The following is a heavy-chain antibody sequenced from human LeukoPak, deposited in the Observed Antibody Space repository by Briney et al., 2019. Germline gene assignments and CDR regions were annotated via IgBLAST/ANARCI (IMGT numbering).Heavy chain of an antibody. CDR1: GFTFSDYY. Sequence: PGGSLRLSCEASGFTFSDYYMSWIRQAPGKGLEWLAYISGSENYIYYADSVKGRFTISGDNAKNSVYLQMDSLRVEDTARYYCARDFIPAATFHSWGQGTWVTVSS. J-gene: IGHJ4*02. CDR2: ISGSENYI. D-gene: IGHD6-25*01. CDR3: ARDFIPAATFHS. V-gene: IGHV3-11*04.